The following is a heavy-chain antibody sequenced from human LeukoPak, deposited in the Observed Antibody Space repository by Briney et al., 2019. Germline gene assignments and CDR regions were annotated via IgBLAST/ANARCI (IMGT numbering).Heavy chain of an antibody. J-gene: IGHJ4*02. Sequence: PGGSLRLSCAASGFTFSSYSMNWVRQAPEKGLEWVSSISSSSSYIYYADSVKGRFTISRDNAKNSLYLQMNSLRAEDTAVYYCARDGRGDWDFDYWGQGTLVTVSS. D-gene: IGHD1-1*01. V-gene: IGHV3-21*01. CDR2: ISSSSSYI. CDR1: GFTFSSYS. CDR3: ARDGRGDWDFDY.